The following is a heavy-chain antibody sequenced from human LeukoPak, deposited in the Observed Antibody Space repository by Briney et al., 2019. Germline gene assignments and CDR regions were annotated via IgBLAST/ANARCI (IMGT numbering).Heavy chain of an antibody. CDR1: GGPISSYY. CDR2: IYYSGST. Sequence: PSETLSLTCTVSGGPISSYYWSWIRQPPGKGLEWIGYIYYSGSTNYNPSLKSRVTISVDTSKNQFSLKLSSVTAADTAVYYRARGIITMVRGGFDYWGQGTLVTVSS. CDR3: ARGIITMVRGGFDY. V-gene: IGHV4-59*01. J-gene: IGHJ4*02. D-gene: IGHD3-10*01.